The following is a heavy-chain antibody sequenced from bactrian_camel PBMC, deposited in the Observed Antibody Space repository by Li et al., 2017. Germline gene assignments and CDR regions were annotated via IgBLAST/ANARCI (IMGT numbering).Heavy chain of an antibody. J-gene: IGHJ4*01. CDR1: GRPHISNC. D-gene: IGHD2*01. Sequence: HVQLVESGGGSVQVGGSLRLSCAASGRPHISNCIGWFKDGEAVAGIWNGGGHRYLAESVKGRFAISHDNAESTVYLEMNSLKVEGSGMYRSAAVLCGSVRTGTLRATDWGQGTQVTVS. V-gene: IGHV3S63*01. CDR2: IWNGGGHR. CDR3: AAVLCGSVRTGTLRATD.